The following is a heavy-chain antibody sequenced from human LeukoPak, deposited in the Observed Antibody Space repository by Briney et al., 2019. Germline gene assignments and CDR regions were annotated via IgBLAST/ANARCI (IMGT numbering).Heavy chain of an antibody. CDR3: ARVGGSSWSTNWFDS. CDR2: IYSSGST. D-gene: IGHD6-13*01. Sequence: SETLSLTCNVSGGSIRGYYWSWIRQPPGKGLEWIGYIYSSGSTNYNPSLKSRVTMSVDTSKNQFSLKVSSVTAADTAVYYCARVGGSSWSTNWFDSWGQGTLVTDSS. CDR1: GGSIRGYY. V-gene: IGHV4-59*01. J-gene: IGHJ5*01.